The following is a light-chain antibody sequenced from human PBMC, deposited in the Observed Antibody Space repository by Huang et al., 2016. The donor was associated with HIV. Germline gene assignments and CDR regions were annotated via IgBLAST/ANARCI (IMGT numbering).Light chain of an antibody. V-gene: IGKV3-15*01. Sequence: EIVMTQSPATLSVSPGERATLSCRASQSVSSNLAWYQQKPGQAPSRLIYGASTRATGSPARFSGSGSGTEFTLTISSLQSEDFAVYYCQQYNNWPPTFGGGTKVEIK. CDR1: QSVSSN. CDR2: GAS. CDR3: QQYNNWPPT. J-gene: IGKJ4*01.